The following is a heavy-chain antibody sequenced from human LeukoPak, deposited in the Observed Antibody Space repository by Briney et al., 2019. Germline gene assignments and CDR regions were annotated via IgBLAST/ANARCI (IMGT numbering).Heavy chain of an antibody. V-gene: IGHV1-69*13. CDR2: IIPILGTA. J-gene: IGHJ4*02. D-gene: IGHD4-11*01. CDR1: GGTFSSYA. CDR3: ARDDDYSNLYYFDY. Sequence: GASVKVSCKASGGTFSSYAISWVRQAPGQGLEWMGGIIPILGTANYAQKFQGRVTITADESTSTAYMELSSLRSEDTAVYYCARDDDYSNLYYFDYWGQGTLVTVSS.